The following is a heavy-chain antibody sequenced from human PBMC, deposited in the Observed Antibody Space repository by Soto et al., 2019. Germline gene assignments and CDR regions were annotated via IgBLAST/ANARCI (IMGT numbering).Heavy chain of an antibody. CDR3: ARGAYDSSGYIDY. CDR2: IYYSGST. Sequence: SETLSLTCTVSGGSISSGGYYWSWIRQHPGKGLEWIGYIYYSGSTYYNPSLKSRVTISVDTSKNQFSLKLSSVTAADTAVYYCARGAYDSSGYIDYWGQGTLVTVSS. D-gene: IGHD3-22*01. J-gene: IGHJ4*02. V-gene: IGHV4-31*03. CDR1: GGSISSGGYY.